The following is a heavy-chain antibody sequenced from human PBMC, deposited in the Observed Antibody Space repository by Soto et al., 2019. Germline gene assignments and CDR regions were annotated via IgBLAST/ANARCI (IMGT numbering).Heavy chain of an antibody. Sequence: SVXVCFKASFGSVTIYAFIFFPQAPGQGLEWMGGIIPIFGAANYAQKFQGRVTITADESTTTAYLELSSLRSEDTAVYYCANVIGGLQTDLDLSGHPPIVNLYYG. V-gene: IGHV1-69*01. D-gene: IGHD4-4*01. CDR2: IIPIFGAA. CDR1: FGSVTIYA. CDR3: ANVIGGLQTDLDLSGHPPIVNLYYG. J-gene: IGHJ6*01.